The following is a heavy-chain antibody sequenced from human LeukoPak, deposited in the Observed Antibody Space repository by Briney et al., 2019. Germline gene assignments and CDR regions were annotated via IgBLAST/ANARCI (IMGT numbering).Heavy chain of an antibody. V-gene: IGHV3-48*03. CDR3: AKDRCSNGIGCYYYYMDV. D-gene: IGHD2-8*01. CDR1: GFTFSSYE. J-gene: IGHJ6*03. CDR2: ISSSGSTI. Sequence: GGSLRLSCAASGFTFSSYEMNWVRQAPGKGLEWVSYISSSGSTIYYADSVKGRFTISRDNAKDSLYLQMNSLRAEDTAVYYCAKDRCSNGIGCYYYYMDVWGKGTTVTISS.